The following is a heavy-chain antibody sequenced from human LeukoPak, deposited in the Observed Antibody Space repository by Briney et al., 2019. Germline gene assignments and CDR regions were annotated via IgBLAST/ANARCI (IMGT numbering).Heavy chain of an antibody. V-gene: IGHV3-48*02. CDR2: ISAASSAV. Sequence: GGSLRLSCAAFGFSFSISHMKWVRQAQGKGLEWVSYISAASSAVYYADSVKGRFTISRDDAKNSLYLQMNSLRDEDTAVYYCARDKAHWSIDYWGQGTLVTVSS. D-gene: IGHD2-8*02. J-gene: IGHJ4*02. CDR3: ARDKAHWSIDY. CDR1: GFSFSISH.